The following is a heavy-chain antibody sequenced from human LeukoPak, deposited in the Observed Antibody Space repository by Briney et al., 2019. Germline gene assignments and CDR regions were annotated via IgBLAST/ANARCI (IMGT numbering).Heavy chain of an antibody. J-gene: IGHJ4*02. CDR2: ISGSGGSA. Sequence: GGSLRLSCAASGFTFSSYAMSWVRQAPGKGLEWVSAISGSGGSAYYADSVKGRFTISRDNSKNTLYLQMNSLRAEDTAVYYCAKDRALRYCTNGVCYTRPDYFDYWGQGTLVTVSS. CDR1: GFTFSSYA. D-gene: IGHD2-8*01. V-gene: IGHV3-23*01. CDR3: AKDRALRYCTNGVCYTRPDYFDY.